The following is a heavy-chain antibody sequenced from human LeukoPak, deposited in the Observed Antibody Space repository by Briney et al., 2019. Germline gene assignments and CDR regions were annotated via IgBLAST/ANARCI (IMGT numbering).Heavy chain of an antibody. Sequence: SVKVSCKACGGTFSSYAISWVRQAPGQGLEWMGRIIPILGIANYAQKFQGRVTITADKSTSTAYMELSSLRSEDTAVYYCARVDTAMVIDYWGQGTLVTVSS. CDR2: IIPILGIA. V-gene: IGHV1-69*04. CDR1: GGTFSSYA. CDR3: ARVDTAMVIDY. D-gene: IGHD5-18*01. J-gene: IGHJ4*02.